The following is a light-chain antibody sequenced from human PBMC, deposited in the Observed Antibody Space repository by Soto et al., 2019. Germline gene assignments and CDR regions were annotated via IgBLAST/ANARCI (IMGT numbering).Light chain of an antibody. V-gene: IGKV3-11*01. CDR1: QSISSW. J-gene: IGKJ1*01. Sequence: EIVLTQSPATLSASVGDRVTITCRASQSISSWLAWYQQKPGQAPRLLIYEASNRAAGVPGRFSGSGSGTDFTLTITRLEPEDFAFYYCHQRQRWPRTFGQGTKVDIK. CDR3: HQRQRWPRT. CDR2: EAS.